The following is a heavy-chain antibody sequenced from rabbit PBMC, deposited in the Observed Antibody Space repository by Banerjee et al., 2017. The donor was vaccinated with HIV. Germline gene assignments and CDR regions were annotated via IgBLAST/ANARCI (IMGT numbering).Heavy chain of an antibody. D-gene: IGHD7-1*01. CDR3: ARDRDAGYSGYNYLNL. CDR1: GFSFSSSYW. Sequence: QSLEESGGDLVKPGASLTLTCTASGFSFSSSYWICWVRQAPGKGLEWIGCIYTSTGSAYYASWAKGRFTISKTSSTTVTLQMTSLTAADTATYFCARDRDAGYSGYNYLNLWGPGTLVT. V-gene: IGHV1S40*01. J-gene: IGHJ4*01. CDR2: IYTSTGSA.